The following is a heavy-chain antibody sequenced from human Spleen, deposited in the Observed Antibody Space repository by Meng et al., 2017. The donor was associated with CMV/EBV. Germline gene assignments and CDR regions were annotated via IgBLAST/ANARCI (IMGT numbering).Heavy chain of an antibody. J-gene: IGHJ4*02. CDR2: INSDGSRS. CDR3: ARDRYYDSSGYWIY. D-gene: IGHD3-22*01. V-gene: IGHV3-74*01. Sequence: GGSLRLSCAASGFTFSSYWMHWVRQAPGKGLVWVSRINSDGSRSGYADSVKGRFTISRDNAKNTLYLQMNSLRAEDTAVYYCARDRYYDSSGYWIYWGQGTLVTVSS. CDR1: GFTFSSYW.